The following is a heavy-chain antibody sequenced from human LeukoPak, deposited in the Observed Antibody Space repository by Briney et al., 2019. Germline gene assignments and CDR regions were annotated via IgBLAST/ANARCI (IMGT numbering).Heavy chain of an antibody. J-gene: IGHJ6*04. CDR3: ARWRYGSGSYFPNCVDV. D-gene: IGHD3-10*01. V-gene: IGHV3-11*04. CDR1: GFTFSDYY. CDR2: ISSSGSTI. Sequence: GGSLRLSCAASGFTFSDYYMSWIRQAPGKGLEWVSYISSSGSTIYYADSVKGRFTISGDNAKNSLYLQMNSLRAEDTAVYYCARWRYGSGSYFPNCVDVWGKGTTVTVSS.